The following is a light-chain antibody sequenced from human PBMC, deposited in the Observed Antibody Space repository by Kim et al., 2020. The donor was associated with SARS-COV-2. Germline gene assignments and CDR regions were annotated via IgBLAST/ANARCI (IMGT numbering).Light chain of an antibody. Sequence: SSELTQDPAESVALGQTVRITCQGDSLRRYYASWYQQKPGQAPVIVISGKNNRPSGIPDRFTGPRSGNTASLTITGAKAVDEADYNCNSTASSGDRVVFG. CDR3: NSTASSGDRVV. CDR2: GKN. CDR1: SLRRYY. J-gene: IGLJ2*01. V-gene: IGLV3-19*01.